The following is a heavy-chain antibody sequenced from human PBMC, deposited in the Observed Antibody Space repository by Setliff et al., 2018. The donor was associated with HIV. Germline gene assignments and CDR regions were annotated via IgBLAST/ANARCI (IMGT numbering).Heavy chain of an antibody. V-gene: IGHV4-59*01. CDR1: GVATDSNY. CDR3: ARGIRTAAAPTFDH. CDR2: VYYGGIT. J-gene: IGHJ4*02. D-gene: IGHD6-13*01. Sequence: SETLSLTCTVSGVATDSNYWTWIRQSPGKGLEWIGYVYYGGITNYSPSLKSRVSISIDTSKNQFYLSLGSVTTADTAVYFCARGIRTAAAPTFDHWGQGALVTVSS.